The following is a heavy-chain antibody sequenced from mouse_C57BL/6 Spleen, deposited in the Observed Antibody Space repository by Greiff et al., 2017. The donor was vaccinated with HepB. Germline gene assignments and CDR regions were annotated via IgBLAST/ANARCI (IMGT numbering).Heavy chain of an antibody. CDR1: GYTFTSYW. J-gene: IGHJ2*01. V-gene: IGHV1-55*01. D-gene: IGHD1-1*01. CDR2: IYPGSGST. Sequence: LQESGAELVKPGASVKMSCKASGYTFTSYWITWVKQRPGQGLEWIGDIYPGSGSTNYNEKFKSKATLTVDTSSSTAYMQLSSLTSEDSAVYYCARSDYYGSGFDYWVQGTTLTVSS. CDR3: ARSDYYGSGFDY.